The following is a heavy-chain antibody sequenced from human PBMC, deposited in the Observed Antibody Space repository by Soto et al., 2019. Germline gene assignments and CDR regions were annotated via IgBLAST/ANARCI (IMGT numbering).Heavy chain of an antibody. CDR3: ARGGVLWDFVVLPAATYEGAHIAS. Sequence: QVQLQQWGAGLLKPSETLSLTCAVYGGSFSGYYWSWIRQPPGKGLEWIGEINHSGSTNYNPSLKSGVTIEEDPSKNQFPLRVICVPAADRAVYSCARGGVLWDFVVLPAATYEGAHIASGGQGTLVTVPS. V-gene: IGHV4-34*01. D-gene: IGHD2-2*01. J-gene: IGHJ4*02. CDR1: GGSFSGYY. CDR2: INHSGST.